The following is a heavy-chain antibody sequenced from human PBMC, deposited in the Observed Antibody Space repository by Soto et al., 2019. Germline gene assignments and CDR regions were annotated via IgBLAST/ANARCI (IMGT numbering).Heavy chain of an antibody. Sequence: SVKVSCKASGGTFSSYAISWVRQAPGQGLEWMGGIIPIFGTANYAQKFQGRVTITADESTSTAYMELSSLRSEDTAVYYCARAGNTYYYGSGSHYRYGMDVWGQGTTVTVSS. V-gene: IGHV1-69*13. D-gene: IGHD3-10*01. CDR1: GGTFSSYA. CDR2: IIPIFGTA. CDR3: ARAGNTYYYGSGSHYRYGMDV. J-gene: IGHJ6*02.